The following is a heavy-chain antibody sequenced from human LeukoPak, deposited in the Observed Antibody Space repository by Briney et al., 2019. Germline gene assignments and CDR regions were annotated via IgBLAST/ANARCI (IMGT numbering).Heavy chain of an antibody. CDR3: ARDRALAYCGGDCYLASLSPVDY. CDR2: ISYDGSNK. D-gene: IGHD2-21*01. V-gene: IGHV3-30*03. J-gene: IGHJ4*02. CDR1: GFTFSSYG. Sequence: GGSLRLPCAASGFTFSSYGMHWVRQAPGKGLEWVAVISYDGSNKYYADSVKGRFTISRDNSKNTLYLQMNSLRAEDTAVYYCARDRALAYCGGDCYLASLSPVDYWGQGTLVTVSS.